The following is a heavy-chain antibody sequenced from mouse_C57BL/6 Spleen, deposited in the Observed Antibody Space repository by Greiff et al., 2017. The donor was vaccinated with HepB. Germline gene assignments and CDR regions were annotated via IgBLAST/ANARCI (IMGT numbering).Heavy chain of an antibody. D-gene: IGHD2-4*01. V-gene: IGHV1-59*01. Sequence: VQLQQPGAELVRPGTSVKLSCKASGYTFTSYWMHWVKQRPGQGLEWIGVIDPSDSYTNYNQKFKGKATLTVDTSSSTAYMQLSSLTSEDSAVYYCARRGYDYAFAYWGQGTLVTVSA. CDR2: IDPSDSYT. CDR1: GYTFTSYW. CDR3: ARRGYDYAFAY. J-gene: IGHJ3*01.